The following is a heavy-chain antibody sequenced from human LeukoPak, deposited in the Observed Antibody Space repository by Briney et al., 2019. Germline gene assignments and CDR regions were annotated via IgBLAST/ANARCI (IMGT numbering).Heavy chain of an antibody. J-gene: IGHJ4*02. V-gene: IGHV4-39*01. D-gene: IGHD3-10*01. CDR2: IYDSGST. CDR1: GGSIRSSYYY. Sequence: SGTLSLTCTVSGGSIRSSYYYWGWIRQPPGKGLEWIGSIYDSGSTYYNPSLKSRVTISVDTSKNQFSLKLNSVTAADTAVFYCARHRSYYFDHWGQGMLVTVSS. CDR3: ARHRSYYFDH.